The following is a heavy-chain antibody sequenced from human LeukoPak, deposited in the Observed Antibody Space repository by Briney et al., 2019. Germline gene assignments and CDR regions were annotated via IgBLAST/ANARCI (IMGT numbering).Heavy chain of an antibody. CDR2: SSSNGGST. J-gene: IGHJ4*02. CDR1: GFTFSTLP. D-gene: IGHD6-19*01. V-gene: IGHV3-64D*06. Sequence: GESLNISCSASGFTFSTLPTHWVRQAPGKGLEYVSGSSSNGGSTYYADSAKGRFIISRDNSKNTLYLQMSSLRPEDTAVYYCVNQISGWVYWGQGTLVTVSS. CDR3: VNQISGWVY.